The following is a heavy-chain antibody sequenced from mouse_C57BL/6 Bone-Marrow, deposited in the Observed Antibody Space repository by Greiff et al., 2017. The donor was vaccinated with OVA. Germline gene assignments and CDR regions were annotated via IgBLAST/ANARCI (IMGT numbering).Heavy chain of an antibody. J-gene: IGHJ4*01. D-gene: IGHD2-3*01. CDR3: ARQMSVDGYYYAMDY. CDR2: ISNLAYSI. Sequence: EVKVVESGGGLVQPGGSLKLSCAASGFTFSDYGMAWVRQAPRKGPEWVAFISNLAYSIYYADTVTGRFTLSRDNAKNTLYLEMSSLRSEDTAMYYCARQMSVDGYYYAMDYWGQGTSVTVSS. CDR1: GFTFSDYG. V-gene: IGHV5-15*01.